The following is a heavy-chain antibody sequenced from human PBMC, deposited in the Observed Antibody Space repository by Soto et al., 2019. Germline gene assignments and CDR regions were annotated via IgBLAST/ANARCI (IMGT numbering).Heavy chain of an antibody. J-gene: IGHJ4*02. CDR3: AREDSAGLRFTM. Sequence: QVQLVESGGGVVQPGRSLRLSCAASGFTFSSYGMHWVRQAPGKGLEWVAVIWYDGSNKYYADSVKGRFTISRDNSKNTLYLQMNSLRAEDTAVYYCAREDSAGLRFTMWGQGTLVTVSS. CDR2: IWYDGSNK. CDR1: GFTFSSYG. D-gene: IGHD3-3*01. V-gene: IGHV3-33*01.